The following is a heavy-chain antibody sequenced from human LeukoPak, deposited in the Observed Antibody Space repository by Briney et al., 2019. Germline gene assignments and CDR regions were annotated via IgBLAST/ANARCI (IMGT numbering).Heavy chain of an antibody. V-gene: IGHV4-30-2*01. CDR3: AREPITMVRGVKGDY. D-gene: IGHD3-10*01. CDR2: IYHSGST. Sequence: SQTLSLTCTVSGGSFSSGGYYWSWIRQPPGKGLEWIGYIYHSGSTYYNPSLKSRVTISVDRSKNQFSLKLSSVTAADTAVYYCAREPITMVRGVKGDYWGQGTLVTVSS. CDR1: GGSFSSGGYY. J-gene: IGHJ4*02.